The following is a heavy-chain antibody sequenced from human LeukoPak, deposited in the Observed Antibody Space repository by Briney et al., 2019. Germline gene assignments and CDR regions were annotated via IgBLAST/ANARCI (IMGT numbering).Heavy chain of an antibody. CDR3: AKDFTPEVGYGMDV. J-gene: IGHJ6*02. V-gene: IGHV3-23*01. Sequence: GGSLRLSCAASGFTFSSYAMSWVRQAPGKGLEWVSAISGSGGSTYYADSVKGRFTISRDNSKNTLYLQMNGLRAEDTAVYYCAKDFTPEVGYGMDVWGQGTTVTVSS. CDR2: ISGSGGST. CDR1: GFTFSSYA. D-gene: IGHD1-26*01.